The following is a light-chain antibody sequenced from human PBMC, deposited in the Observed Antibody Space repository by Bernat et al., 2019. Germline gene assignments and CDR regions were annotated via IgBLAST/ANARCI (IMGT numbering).Light chain of an antibody. CDR1: SSNIGSNY. V-gene: IGLV1-47*02. CDR3: AAWDDSLTGRV. J-gene: IGLJ3*02. Sequence: QSVVTQPPSASGTPGQRVTISCSGSSSNIGSNYVYWYQQVPGTAPKLLIYSNNQRPSGVPDRFSGSKSGTSASLAISGLRSEDEAYYYWAAWDDSLTGRVFGGGTKLTVL. CDR2: SNN.